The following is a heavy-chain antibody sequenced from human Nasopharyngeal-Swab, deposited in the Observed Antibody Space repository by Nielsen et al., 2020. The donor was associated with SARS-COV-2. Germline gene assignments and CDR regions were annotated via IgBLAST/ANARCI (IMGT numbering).Heavy chain of an antibody. CDR2: IVGSGDISGSGGNT. D-gene: IGHD3-9*01. CDR3: AKDLDYYNISIGFFSDY. J-gene: IGHJ4*02. Sequence: GGSLRLSCVASGYSFRTYGMSWVRQAPGKGLEWVAAIVGSGDISGSGGNTYYADSVKGRFTISRDNSKNTLSLQMNSLRAEDTAIYYCAKDLDYYNISIGFFSDYWGQGTPVTVSS. CDR1: GYSFRTYG. V-gene: IGHV3-23*01.